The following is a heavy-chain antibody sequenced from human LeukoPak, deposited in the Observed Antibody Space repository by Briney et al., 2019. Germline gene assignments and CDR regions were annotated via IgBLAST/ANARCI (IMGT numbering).Heavy chain of an antibody. CDR1: GYTFTSYY. Sequence: ASVKVSCKASGYTFTSYYMHWVRQAPGQGLEWMGIINPSGGSTSYAQKFQGRVTMTRDTSTSTVYMELSSLRSDDTAVYYCARVGYYYDSSGYSPPSFDYWGQGTLVTVSS. J-gene: IGHJ4*02. D-gene: IGHD3-22*01. V-gene: IGHV1-46*01. CDR2: INPSGGST. CDR3: ARVGYYYDSSGYSPPSFDY.